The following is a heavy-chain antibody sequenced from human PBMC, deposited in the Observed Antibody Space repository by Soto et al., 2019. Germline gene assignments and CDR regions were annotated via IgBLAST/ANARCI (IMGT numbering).Heavy chain of an antibody. CDR2: TYYRSKWYN. CDR1: GDSVSANTPA. J-gene: IGHJ4*02. D-gene: IGHD3-10*01. Sequence: PSQTLSLTCAISGDSVSANTPAWHWIRQSPSRGLEWLGRTYYRSKWYNDYAVSVKSRITINPDTSKNQFSLQLNSVTPDDTAVYYCARDYRGFYFDYWGQGALVTVSS. CDR3: ARDYRGFYFDY. V-gene: IGHV6-1*01.